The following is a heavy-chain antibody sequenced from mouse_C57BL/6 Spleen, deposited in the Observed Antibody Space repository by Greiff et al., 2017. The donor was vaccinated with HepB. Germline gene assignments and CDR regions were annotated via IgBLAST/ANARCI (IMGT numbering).Heavy chain of an antibody. J-gene: IGHJ2*01. CDR3: AEGGGYYYGSSDY. D-gene: IGHD1-1*01. CDR2: IRLKSDNYAT. CDR1: GFTFSNYW. V-gene: IGHV6-3*01. Sequence: EVQLVESGGGLVQPGGSMKLSCVASGFTFSNYWMHWVRQSPEQGLEWVAQIRLKSDNYATHYAESVKGRFTISRNDSKSSVYLQMNNLRAEDTGIYDCAEGGGYYYGSSDYWGQGTTLTVSS.